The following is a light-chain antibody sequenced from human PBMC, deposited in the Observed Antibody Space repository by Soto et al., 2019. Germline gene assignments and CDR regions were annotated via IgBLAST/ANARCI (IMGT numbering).Light chain of an antibody. V-gene: IGKV1-5*03. CDR1: QSIDSW. Sequence: DIQMAQSPSTLSASVGDSVTITCRASQSIDSWLAWYQQKSGKAPKLLIYTTSILESGVPSRFSGSGSGTEFTLTISSLQPDDFATYYCQHYNSYSEAFGQGTKVDIK. CDR3: QHYNSYSEA. CDR2: TTS. J-gene: IGKJ1*01.